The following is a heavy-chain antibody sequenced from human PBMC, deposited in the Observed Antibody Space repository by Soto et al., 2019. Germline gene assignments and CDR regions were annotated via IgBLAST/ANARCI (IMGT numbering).Heavy chain of an antibody. CDR3: AAKYYYDSSGWYYFDY. D-gene: IGHD3-22*01. CDR1: VLTFTSSA. V-gene: IGHV1-58*01. J-gene: IGHJ4*02. Sequence: SVTVSWNSSVLTFTSSAVQWGRKARGQRLEWIGWIVVGSGNTNYAQKFQERVTITRDMSTSTGYMELSSLRSEDTAVYYCAAKYYYDSSGWYYFDYWGQGTLVTVSS. CDR2: IVVGSGNT.